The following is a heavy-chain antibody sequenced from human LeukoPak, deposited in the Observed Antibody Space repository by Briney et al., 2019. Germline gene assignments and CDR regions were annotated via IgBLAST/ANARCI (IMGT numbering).Heavy chain of an antibody. J-gene: IGHJ6*02. Sequence: SVKVSCKASGGTFSSYAISWVRQAPGQGLEWMGGIIPIFGTANYAQKFQGRVTITADESTSTAYMELSSLRSEDTAVYYCARDLRSSRGVLSLYYYYYGMDVWGQGTTVTVSS. CDR1: GGTFSSYA. CDR3: ARDLRSSRGVLSLYYYYYGMDV. V-gene: IGHV1-69*13. CDR2: IIPIFGTA. D-gene: IGHD6-13*01.